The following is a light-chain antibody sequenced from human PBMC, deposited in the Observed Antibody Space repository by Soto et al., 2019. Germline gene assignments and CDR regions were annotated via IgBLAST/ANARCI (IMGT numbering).Light chain of an antibody. CDR1: QSISDS. J-gene: IGKJ1*01. Sequence: DIHMSQSPSTLWASVDDIVTITCRASQSISDSLAWYQQKPGKAPDLLISDVSKLERGVASRFSGSGSGTEFTLTISSMQPDDLATYYCQQYHGFSRTFGQGTKV. CDR2: DVS. CDR3: QQYHGFSRT. V-gene: IGKV1-5*01.